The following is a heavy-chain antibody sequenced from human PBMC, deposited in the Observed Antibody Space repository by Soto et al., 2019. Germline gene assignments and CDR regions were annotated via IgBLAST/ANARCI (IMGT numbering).Heavy chain of an antibody. D-gene: IGHD3-22*01. CDR2: ISGSGGST. J-gene: IGHJ4*02. Sequence: QPGGSLRLSCAASGFTFSSYAMSWVRQAPGKGLEWVSAISGSGGSTYYADSVKGRFTISRDNSKNTLYLQMNSLRAEDTAVYYCANLYYYDSSGYYSPFDYWGQGTLVTVSS. CDR1: GFTFSSYA. CDR3: ANLYYYDSSGYYSPFDY. V-gene: IGHV3-23*01.